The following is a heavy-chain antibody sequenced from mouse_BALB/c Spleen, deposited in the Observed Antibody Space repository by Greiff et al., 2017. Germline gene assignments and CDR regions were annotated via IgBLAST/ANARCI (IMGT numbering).Heavy chain of an antibody. CDR1: GFSLTSYG. Sequence: VKLMESGPGLVAPSQSLSITCTVSGFSLTSYGVHWVRQPPGKGLEWLGVIWAGGSTNYNSALMSRLSISKDNSKSQVFLKMNSLQTDDTAMYYCARGGGGRRGHFDYWGQGTTLTVSS. D-gene: IGHD2-12*01. CDR2: IWAGGST. CDR3: ARGGGGRRGHFDY. V-gene: IGHV2-9*02. J-gene: IGHJ2*01.